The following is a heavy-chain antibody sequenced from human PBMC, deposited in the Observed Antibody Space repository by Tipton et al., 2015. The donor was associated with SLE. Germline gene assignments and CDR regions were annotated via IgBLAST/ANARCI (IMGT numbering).Heavy chain of an antibody. CDR2: IYYSGST. Sequence: TLSLTCTVSGGSISSSSYYWGWIRQPPGKGLEWIGSIYYSGSTYYNPSLKSRVTISVDTSKNQFSLRLSSVTAADTAVYYCARDHTSGSLDYWGQGTQVTVSS. CDR3: ARDHTSGSLDY. D-gene: IGHD1-26*01. CDR1: GGSISSSSYY. J-gene: IGHJ4*02. V-gene: IGHV4-39*07.